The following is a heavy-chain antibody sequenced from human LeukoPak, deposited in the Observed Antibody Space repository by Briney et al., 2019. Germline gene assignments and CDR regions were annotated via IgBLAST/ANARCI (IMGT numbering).Heavy chain of an antibody. CDR1: GYTFTSYD. D-gene: IGHD2-8*01. V-gene: IGHV1-8*01. CDR3: ARGARGYCTNGVCYDYYFDY. Sequence: GASVKVSCKASGYTFTSYDINWVRRATGQGLEWMGWMNPNSGNTGYAQKFQGRVTMTRNTSISTAYMELSSLRSEDTAVYYCARGARGYCTNGVCYDYYFDYWGQGTLVTVSS. J-gene: IGHJ4*02. CDR2: MNPNSGNT.